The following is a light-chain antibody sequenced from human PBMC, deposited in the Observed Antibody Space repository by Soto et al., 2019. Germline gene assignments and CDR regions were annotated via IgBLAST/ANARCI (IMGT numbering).Light chain of an antibody. CDR3: SSYTSSSTPYV. J-gene: IGLJ1*01. Sequence: QSALTQPASVSGSPGQSINISCTGTSSDVGGYNYVSWYQQHPVKAPKLMIYDVTNRPSGVSDRFSGSKSGNTASLTISGLHAEDEADYYCSSYTSSSTPYVFGTGTKLTVL. CDR1: SSDVGGYNY. V-gene: IGLV2-14*01. CDR2: DVT.